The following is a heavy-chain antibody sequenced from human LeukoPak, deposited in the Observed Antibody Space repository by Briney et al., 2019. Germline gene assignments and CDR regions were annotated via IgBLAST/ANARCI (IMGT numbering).Heavy chain of an antibody. J-gene: IGHJ5*02. CDR1: RYSTNSAYY. Sequence: SETLSLTCTVSRYSTNSAYYWSCIRQPAGKGLEWIGRIYTSGSTNYNPSLKSRVTISVDTSKNQFSLKLSSVTAADTAVYYCARERLGYCSSTSCYEGHNWFDPWGQGTLVTVSS. CDR3: ARERLGYCSSTSCYEGHNWFDP. V-gene: IGHV4-61*02. D-gene: IGHD2-2*01. CDR2: IYTSGST.